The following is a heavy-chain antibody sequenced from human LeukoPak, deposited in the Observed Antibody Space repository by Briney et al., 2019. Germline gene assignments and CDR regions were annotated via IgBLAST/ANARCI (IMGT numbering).Heavy chain of an antibody. V-gene: IGHV3-53*01. CDR3: AQARSSSGYGPLGLY. CDR1: GFTVSSNY. Sequence: GGSLRLSCAASGFTVSSNYMSWVRQAPGKGLEWVSVIYSDGSTYYADSVKGRFTISRDNSKNTLYLQMTSLGAEDTAVYYCAQARSSSGYGPLGLYWGQGTLVTVSS. D-gene: IGHD5-12*01. J-gene: IGHJ4*02. CDR2: IYSDGST.